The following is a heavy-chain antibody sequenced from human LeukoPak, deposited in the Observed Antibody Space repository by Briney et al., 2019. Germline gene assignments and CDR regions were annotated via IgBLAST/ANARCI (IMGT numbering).Heavy chain of an antibody. CDR1: GGSISSYY. J-gene: IGHJ6*03. D-gene: IGHD3-22*01. CDR3: ARDLKGVYYDSSGSPGSGKHYYYYYYMDV. CDR2: IYYSGST. V-gene: IGHV4-59*12. Sequence: SETLSLTCTVSGGSISSYYWSWIRQPPGKGLEWIGYIYYSGSTNYNPSLKSRVTISVDTSKNQFSLKLSSVTAADTAVYYCARDLKGVYYDSSGSPGSGKHYYYYYYMDVWGKGNTVTISS.